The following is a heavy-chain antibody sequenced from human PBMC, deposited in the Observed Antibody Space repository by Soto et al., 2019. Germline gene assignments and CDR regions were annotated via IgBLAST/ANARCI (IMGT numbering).Heavy chain of an antibody. V-gene: IGHV1-69*01. CDR3: ARGPGSGSYYGGDY. J-gene: IGHJ4*02. CDR2: IIPIFGTG. CDR1: GGTFSSYA. Sequence: QVQLVQSGAEVKKPGSSVKDSCKASGGTFSSYAIRWVRHAPGQGLEWMGGIIPIFGTGNYAQKFQGRVTITADESTSTAYMELSSLRSEDTAVYYCARGPGSGSYYGGDYWGQGTLVTVSS. D-gene: IGHD3-10*01.